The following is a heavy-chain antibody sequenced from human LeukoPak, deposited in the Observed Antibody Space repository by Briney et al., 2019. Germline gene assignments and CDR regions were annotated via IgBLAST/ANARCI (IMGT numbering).Heavy chain of an antibody. CDR3: ARDPRSLWEQWLVKYYYMDV. D-gene: IGHD6-19*01. CDR1: GFTFSNYR. Sequence: GGSLRLSCAASGFTFSNYRMNWVRQAPGKGLEWVSSISSSSIYIYYADSLKGRFTISRDNAKNSLYLQMNSLRAEDTAVYYCARDPRSLWEQWLVKYYYMDVWGKGTTVTVSS. J-gene: IGHJ6*03. CDR2: ISSSSIYI. V-gene: IGHV3-21*01.